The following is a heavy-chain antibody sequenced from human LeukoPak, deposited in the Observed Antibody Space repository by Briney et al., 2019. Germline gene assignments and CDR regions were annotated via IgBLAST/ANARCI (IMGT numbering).Heavy chain of an antibody. CDR2: INPNSGGT. CDR3: ARIAEMHLQFYSDY. CDR1: GYTFTGYY. D-gene: IGHD5-24*01. Sequence: GASVKVSCKASGYTFTGYYMHWVRQAPGQGLEWMGWINPNSGGTNYAQKLQGRVTMTTDTSTSTAYMELRSLRSDDTALYYCARIAEMHLQFYSDYWGQGTQVTVSS. J-gene: IGHJ4*02. V-gene: IGHV1-2*02.